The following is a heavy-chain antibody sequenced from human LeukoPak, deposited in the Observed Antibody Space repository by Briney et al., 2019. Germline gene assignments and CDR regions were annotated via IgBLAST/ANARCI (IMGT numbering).Heavy chain of an antibody. CDR2: IYYSGST. CDR1: GGSFSSYY. Sequence: SETLSLTCTVSGGSFSSYYWSWIRQPPGKGLEWIGYIYYSGSTNYNPSLKSRVTMSVDTSRNQFSLTLSSVTAADTAVYYCARGLYLGSGEYYFYMDVWGKGTTVTVSS. D-gene: IGHD3-10*01. V-gene: IGHV4-59*01. CDR3: ARGLYLGSGEYYFYMDV. J-gene: IGHJ6*03.